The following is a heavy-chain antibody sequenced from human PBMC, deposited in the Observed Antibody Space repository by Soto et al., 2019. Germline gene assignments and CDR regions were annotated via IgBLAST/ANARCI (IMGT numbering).Heavy chain of an antibody. CDR2: IYWDDDK. Sequence: QITLKESGPTLVRPTQTLTLTCTFSGFSLSTSGVGVGWIRQPPGKALEWLALIYWDDDKRYSPSLKSRLTITKDTSQNQMGLTMTNMDPVDTPTYYCAHSRCGGDCLQSYSSHYYYGMDVWGQGTTVTVSS. D-gene: IGHD2-21*02. J-gene: IGHJ6*02. CDR1: GFSLSTSGVG. CDR3: AHSRCGGDCLQSYSSHYYYGMDV. V-gene: IGHV2-5*02.